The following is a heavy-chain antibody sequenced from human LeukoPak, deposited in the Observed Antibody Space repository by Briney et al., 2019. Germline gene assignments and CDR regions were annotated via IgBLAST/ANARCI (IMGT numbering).Heavy chain of an antibody. CDR3: VRTLPNWFDP. Sequence: GESLKISCKGSGYSFTSYWIGWVRQMPGKGLEWMGIIYPGDSDTRYSPSFQGQVTISADRSISTAYLQWSSLKASDTAIYYCVRTLPNWFDPWGQGTLVTVSS. CDR2: IYPGDSDT. J-gene: IGHJ5*02. CDR1: GYSFTSYW. V-gene: IGHV5-51*01.